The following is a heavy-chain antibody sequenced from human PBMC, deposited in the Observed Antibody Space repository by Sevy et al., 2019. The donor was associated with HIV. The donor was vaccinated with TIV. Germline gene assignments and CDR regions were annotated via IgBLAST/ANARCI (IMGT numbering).Heavy chain of an antibody. V-gene: IGHV3-23*01. D-gene: IGHD6-13*01. Sequence: GGSLRLSCAASGFTFSSYAMSWVRQAPGKGLEWVSAISGSGGSTYYADSVKGRFTISRDTSKNTLYLQMNSLRAEDTAVYYCAKHLRGYSSSWYYFDYWGQGTLVTVSS. CDR3: AKHLRGYSSSWYYFDY. CDR1: GFTFSSYA. J-gene: IGHJ4*02. CDR2: ISGSGGST.